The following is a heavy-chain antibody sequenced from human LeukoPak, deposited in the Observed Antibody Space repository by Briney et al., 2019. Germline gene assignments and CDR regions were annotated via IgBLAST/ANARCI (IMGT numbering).Heavy chain of an antibody. CDR2: ISYDGSK. V-gene: IGHV3-30*04. CDR1: GFTFSSYA. D-gene: IGHD2-2*01. CDR3: ARDARLGYCSSTSCYAYYFDY. Sequence: GGSLRLSCAASGFTFSSYAMHWVRQAPDKGLEWVAVISYDGSKYYADSVKGRFTISRDNSKNTLYLQMNSLRAEDTAVYYCARDARLGYCSSTSCYAYYFDYWGQGTLVTVSS. J-gene: IGHJ4*02.